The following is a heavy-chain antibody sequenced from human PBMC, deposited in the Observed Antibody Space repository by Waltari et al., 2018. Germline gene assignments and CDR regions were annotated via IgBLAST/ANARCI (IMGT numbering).Heavy chain of an antibody. V-gene: IGHV1-18*04. J-gene: IGHJ4*02. CDR1: GSQFVSYG. CDR3: ARDRLRWLHSGSDQ. Sequence: QVQLVQSGADVKKPGASVKVSCKASGSQFVSYGIGWVRQAPGQGLEWMGWISPYNGNTIYAQNVQGRVFMTADTSTDTAYMELTSLRSDDTAVYYCARDRLRWLHSGSDQWGQGTLVTVSS. D-gene: IGHD5-12*01. CDR2: ISPYNGNT.